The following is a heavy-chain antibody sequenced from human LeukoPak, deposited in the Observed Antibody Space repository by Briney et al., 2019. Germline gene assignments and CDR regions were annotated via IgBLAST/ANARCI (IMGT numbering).Heavy chain of an antibody. V-gene: IGHV3-66*01. J-gene: IGHJ4*02. CDR2: IYSGGST. Sequence: GGSLRLSCAASEFSVGSNYMTWVRQAPGKGLEWVSLIYSGGSTYYADSVKGRFTISRDNSKNTLYLQMNSLRAEDTAVYYCASGDGGHWGQGTLATVSS. CDR3: ASGDGGH. CDR1: EFSVGSNY.